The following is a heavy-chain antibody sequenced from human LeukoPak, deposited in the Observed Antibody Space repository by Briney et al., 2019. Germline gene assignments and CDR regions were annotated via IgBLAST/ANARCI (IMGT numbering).Heavy chain of an antibody. V-gene: IGHV4-59*08. Sequence: SETLSLTCTVSGGSISSYYWSWIRQPPGKGLEWIGSIYYSGSTNYNPSLKSRLTMSVDTSKNHFSLKLSSVTAADTAVYYCARQSYYCSSGGYFYYFDYWGQGTLVTVAS. CDR1: GGSISSYY. D-gene: IGHD3-22*01. CDR2: IYYSGST. J-gene: IGHJ4*02. CDR3: ARQSYYCSSGGYFYYFDY.